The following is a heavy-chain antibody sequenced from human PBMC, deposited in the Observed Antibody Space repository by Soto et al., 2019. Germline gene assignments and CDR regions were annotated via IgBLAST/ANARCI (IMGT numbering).Heavy chain of an antibody. J-gene: IGHJ6*02. CDR2: IIPIFGTA. CDR1: GGTFSSYA. CDR3: ARGQGWIPLWLKSYYYGMDV. Sequence: QVQLVQSGAEVKKPGSSVKVSCKASGGTFSSYAISWVRQAPGQGLEWMGGIIPIFGTANYAQKFQGRVTITADKSTSTAYMELSSLRSEDTAVYYCARGQGWIPLWLKSYYYGMDVWGQGTTVTVSS. D-gene: IGHD5-18*01. V-gene: IGHV1-69*06.